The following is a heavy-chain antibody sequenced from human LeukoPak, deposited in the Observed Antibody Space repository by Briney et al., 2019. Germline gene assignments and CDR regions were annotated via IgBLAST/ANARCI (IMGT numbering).Heavy chain of an antibody. CDR3: ARRLTQYDCFDP. CDR2: TYYRSTWYN. CDR1: GDSVSSNSVT. D-gene: IGHD2-2*01. J-gene: IGHJ5*02. V-gene: IGHV6-1*01. Sequence: SQTLSLTCAISGDSVSSNSVTWNWIRQSPSRGLEWLGRTYYRSTWYNDYAVSVRGRITVNPDTSKNQFSLHLNSVTPEDTAVYYCARRLTQYDCFDPWGRGILVTVSP.